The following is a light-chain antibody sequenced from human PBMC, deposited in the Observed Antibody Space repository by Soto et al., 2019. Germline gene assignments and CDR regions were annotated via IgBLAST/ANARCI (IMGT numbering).Light chain of an antibody. V-gene: IGKV4-1*01. CDR2: WAS. J-gene: IGKJ2*01. CDR1: QSVLDSSNNKNY. CDR3: QQYCPPSLYT. Sequence: IVLTQSPDSLAVSLGERASITCKSSQSVLDSSNNKNYLVWYQQKSGQPPRLLISWASTRESGVPDRFSGSASGTDFTLTISSVQAEDVAVYSCQQYCPPSLYTFGQGTKLEIK.